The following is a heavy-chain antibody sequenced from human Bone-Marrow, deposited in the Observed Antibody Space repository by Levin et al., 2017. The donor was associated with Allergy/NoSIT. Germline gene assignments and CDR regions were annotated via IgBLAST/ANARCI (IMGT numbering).Heavy chain of an antibody. CDR1: GASVSSNSAA. CDR3: ATYAFEI. V-gene: IGHV6-1*01. J-gene: IGHJ3*02. CDR2: TYYRSQWYN. Sequence: SQTLSLTCTISGASVSSNSAAWNWVRQSPSRGLEWLGRTYYRSQWYNDYAVSVKGRITISPDTSKNQFSLQLNSVTPEDTAVYYCATYAFEIWGQGTMVTVSS.